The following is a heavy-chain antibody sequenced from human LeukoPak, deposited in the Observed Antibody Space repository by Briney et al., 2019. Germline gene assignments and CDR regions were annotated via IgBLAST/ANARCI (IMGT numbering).Heavy chain of an antibody. J-gene: IGHJ4*02. CDR2: IYYSGST. V-gene: IGHV4-39*07. CDR3: AIVQGYCSGGSCYSPYYFDY. Sequence: SETLSLTCTVSGGSISSSSYYWGWIRQPPGKGLEWIGSIYYSGSTYYNPSLKSRVTISVDTSKNQFSLKLSSVTAADTAMYYCAIVQGYCSGGSCYSPYYFDYWGQGTLVTVSS. D-gene: IGHD2-15*01. CDR1: GGSISSSSYY.